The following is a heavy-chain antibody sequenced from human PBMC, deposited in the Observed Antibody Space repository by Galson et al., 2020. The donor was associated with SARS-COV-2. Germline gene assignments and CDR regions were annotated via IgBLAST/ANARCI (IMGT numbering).Heavy chain of an antibody. CDR3: ARGHRGVVPSPVLGLGPYYSFYYMDV. Sequence: SETLSLTCAVYGGSFSGYSWTWIRQSPGKGLEWIGEITIGGNTNYSPSLTSRVNLSVDTSKNQFSLNLRSVPAADTALYYCARGHRGVVPSPVLGLGPYYSFYYMDVWAKGTTVTVSS. D-gene: IGHD3-10*01. V-gene: IGHV4-34*01. CDR1: GGSFSGYS. J-gene: IGHJ6*03. CDR2: ITIGGNT.